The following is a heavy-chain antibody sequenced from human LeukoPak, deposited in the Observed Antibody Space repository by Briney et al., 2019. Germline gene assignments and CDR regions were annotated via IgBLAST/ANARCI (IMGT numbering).Heavy chain of an antibody. CDR2: IYYSGST. Sequence: PSEALSLTCAVSGYSISSGYYWGWIRQPPGKGLEWIGSIYYSGSTYYNPSLKSRVTISVDTSKNQFSLKLSSVTAADTAVYYCARKGATVDYWGQGTLVTVSS. CDR1: GYSISSGYY. CDR3: ARKGATVDY. J-gene: IGHJ4*02. V-gene: IGHV4-38-2*01. D-gene: IGHD1-26*01.